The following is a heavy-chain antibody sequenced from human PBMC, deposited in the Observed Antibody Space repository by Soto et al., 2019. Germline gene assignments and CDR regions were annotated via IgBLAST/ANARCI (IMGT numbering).Heavy chain of an antibody. CDR3: ARDGIGGTNYREYFDY. V-gene: IGHV3-33*01. D-gene: IGHD1-7*01. CDR1: GYIFSGYG. CDR2: VRYDGSNI. Sequence: QAQLVESGGGVVQPGRSLRLSCAASGYIFSGYGMHWVRQAPGKGLEWVAVVRYDGSNIYYADSVKGRFTISRDNSKNILYLHMSGLGAEYTAVYYCARDGIGGTNYREYFDYWGQGTLVTVSS. J-gene: IGHJ4*02.